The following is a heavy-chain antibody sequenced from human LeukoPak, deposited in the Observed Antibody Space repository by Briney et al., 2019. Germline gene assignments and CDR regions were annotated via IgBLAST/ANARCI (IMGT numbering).Heavy chain of an antibody. CDR1: GFTFSSNA. V-gene: IGHV3-7*01. J-gene: IGHJ6*04. Sequence: PGGSLRLSCAAFGFTFSSNAMSWVRQAPGKGLEWVVNIKQDGSEKFYVASGKGRFTISRDNAKNSLYLQMNSLRAEDTAVYYCAELGITMIGGVWGKGTTVTISS. D-gene: IGHD3-10*02. CDR3: AELGITMIGGV. CDR2: IKQDGSEK.